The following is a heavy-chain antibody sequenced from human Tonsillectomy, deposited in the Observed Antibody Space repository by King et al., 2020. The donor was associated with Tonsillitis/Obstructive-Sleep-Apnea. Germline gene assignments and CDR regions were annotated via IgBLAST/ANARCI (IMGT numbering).Heavy chain of an antibody. CDR2: IYCGGST. CDR3: ATGYCSGGSCPHYYYMDV. J-gene: IGHJ6*03. CDR1: GFTVSNDY. Sequence: VQLVESGGGLIQPGGSLRLSCAASGFTVSNDYMSWVRQAPGKGLEWVSVIYCGGSTYYADSGKGRFTISRDNSKNTVYLQMNSLRAEDTAVYYCATGYCSGGSCPHYYYMDVWGKGTTVTVS. D-gene: IGHD2-15*01. V-gene: IGHV3-53*01.